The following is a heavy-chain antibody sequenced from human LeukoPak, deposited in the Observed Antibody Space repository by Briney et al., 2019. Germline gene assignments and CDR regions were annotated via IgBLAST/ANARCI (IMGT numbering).Heavy chain of an antibody. Sequence: SETVSLTCAVYGGSFSGYYWSWIRQPPGKGLEWIGEINHSGSTNYNPSLKSRVTISVDTSKNQFSLKLSSVTAADTAVYYCASPIIAVAGTDYYGMDVWGQGTTVTVSS. J-gene: IGHJ6*02. D-gene: IGHD6-19*01. CDR1: GGSFSGYY. V-gene: IGHV4-34*01. CDR3: ASPIIAVAGTDYYGMDV. CDR2: INHSGST.